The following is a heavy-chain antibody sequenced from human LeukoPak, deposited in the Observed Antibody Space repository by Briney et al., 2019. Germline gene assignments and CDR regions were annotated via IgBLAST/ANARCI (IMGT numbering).Heavy chain of an antibody. D-gene: IGHD5-24*01. V-gene: IGHV3-7*01. J-gene: IGHJ4*02. CDR1: GFTFSSYW. CDR2: IKQGGSEK. Sequence: PGGSLRLSCAASGFTFSSYWMSWVRQAPGKGLEWVANIKQGGSEKYYVDSVKGRFTISSDNAKNSLYLQMNSMRAEEKAAYYCARSLGRLQGPVFDYWGQGTLVTVSS. CDR3: ARSLGRLQGPVFDY.